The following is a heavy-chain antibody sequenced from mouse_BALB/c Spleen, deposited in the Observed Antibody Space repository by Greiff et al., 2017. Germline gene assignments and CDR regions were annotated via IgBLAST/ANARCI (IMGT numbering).Heavy chain of an antibody. J-gene: IGHJ3*01. D-gene: IGHD2-2*01. CDR1: GYTFTSYT. CDR2: INPSSGYT. Sequence: QVQLQQSAAELARPGASVKMSCKASGYTFTSYTMHWVKQRPGQGLEWIGYINPSSGYTEYNQKFKDKTTLTADKSSSTAYMQLSSLTSEDSAVYYCARRIYYGYDDGFWFAYWGQGTLVTVSA. CDR3: ARRIYYGYDDGFWFAY. V-gene: IGHV1-4*02.